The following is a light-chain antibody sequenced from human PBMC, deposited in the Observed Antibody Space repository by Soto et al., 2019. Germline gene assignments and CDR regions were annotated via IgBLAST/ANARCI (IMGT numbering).Light chain of an antibody. CDR1: ESVRNY. CDR2: DAS. Sequence: EIVLTQSPATLSLSPGESATLSCRASESVRNYLAWYQQKPGQAPRLLIYDASNRATGIPARFSGSGSGTDFTLTISSLEPEDFAVYYCQQRSNWPPLTFGGGTKVDIK. J-gene: IGKJ4*01. V-gene: IGKV3-11*01. CDR3: QQRSNWPPLT.